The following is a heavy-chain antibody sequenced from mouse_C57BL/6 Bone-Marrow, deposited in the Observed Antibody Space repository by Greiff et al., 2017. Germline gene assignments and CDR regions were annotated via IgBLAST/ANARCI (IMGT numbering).Heavy chain of an antibody. Sequence: VMLVESGPGLVQPSQSLSITCTVSGFSLPSYGVYWFRQSSGKGRQCLGVIWRGGSTDYNAAFMSSLSITKDNSKSQVFFKMNSRHADDTAIYYCAKKRRDYAMDYWGKGTSVTVSS. CDR1: GFSLPSYG. J-gene: IGHJ4*01. CDR2: IWRGGST. CDR3: AKKRRDYAMDY. V-gene: IGHV2-5*01.